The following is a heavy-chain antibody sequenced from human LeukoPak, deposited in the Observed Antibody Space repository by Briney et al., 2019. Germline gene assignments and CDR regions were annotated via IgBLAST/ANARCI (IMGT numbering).Heavy chain of an antibody. V-gene: IGHV1-18*01. J-gene: IGHJ4*02. CDR1: GYTFSDYG. CDR2: ISVSSGTT. Sequence: ASVKVSCKASGYTFSDYGVTWVRQAPGQGLEWMGWISVSSGTTTFAQNFQDRVTLTTDASTNTAYMELRTLRSDDTAVYYCARDVSRGYMDYRGQGTLVTVAS. CDR3: ARDVSRGYMDY.